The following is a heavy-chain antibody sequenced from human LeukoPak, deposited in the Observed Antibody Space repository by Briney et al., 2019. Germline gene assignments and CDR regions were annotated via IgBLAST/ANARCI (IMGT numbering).Heavy chain of an antibody. CDR1: GGSISSYH. J-gene: IGHJ4*02. D-gene: IGHD6-13*01. CDR2: IYSSGST. CDR3: ARGPYSSRYYYFDS. V-gene: IGHV4-4*07. Sequence: SETLSLTCTVSGGSISSYHWSWIRQPAGKGLEWIGRIYSSGSTSYNPSVKSRVTMSVDTSKNQFSLKLSSVTAADTAVYYCARGPYSSRYYYFDSWGQGTLVTVSS.